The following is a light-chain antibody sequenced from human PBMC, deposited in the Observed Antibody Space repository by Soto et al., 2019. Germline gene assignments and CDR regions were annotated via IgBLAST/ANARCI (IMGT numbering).Light chain of an antibody. Sequence: DIQMTQSPSSLSASVGDRVTITCRTSQSINTYLNWYQQKPGKAPNLLIYTTSHLHSGVPSRFSGSGSGTDFTLTISSLQPEDFATYCCQQGDSTPYTCGQGTTLEIK. V-gene: IGKV1-39*01. J-gene: IGKJ2*01. CDR2: TTS. CDR1: QSINTY. CDR3: QQGDSTPYT.